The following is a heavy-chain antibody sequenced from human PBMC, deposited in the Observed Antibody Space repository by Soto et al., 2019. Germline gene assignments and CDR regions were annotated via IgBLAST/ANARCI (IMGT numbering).Heavy chain of an antibody. CDR3: AKVIVVIAAAGDYFDH. J-gene: IGHJ4*02. CDR1: GGSFSGYY. CDR2: INHSGST. V-gene: IGHV4-34*01. Sequence: SETLSLTCAVYGGSFSGYYWSWIRQPPGKGLEWIGEINHSGSTNYNPSLKSRVTISVDTSKNQFSLKLSSVTAADTAVYYCAKVIVVIAAAGDYFDHWGQGTLVTVSS. D-gene: IGHD2-21*01.